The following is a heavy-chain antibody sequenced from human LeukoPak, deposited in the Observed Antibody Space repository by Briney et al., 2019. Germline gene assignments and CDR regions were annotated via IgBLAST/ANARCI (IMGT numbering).Heavy chain of an antibody. Sequence: ASVKVSCKASGYIFTNYYMHWVRQAPGQGLEWMGWINPNSGGTNYAQKFQGRVTMTRDTSISTAYMELSRLRSDDTAVYYCAAHCSSTSCYIVVDHWGQGTLVTVSS. V-gene: IGHV1-2*02. CDR3: AAHCSSTSCYIVVDH. J-gene: IGHJ4*02. D-gene: IGHD2-2*02. CDR2: INPNSGGT. CDR1: GYIFTNYY.